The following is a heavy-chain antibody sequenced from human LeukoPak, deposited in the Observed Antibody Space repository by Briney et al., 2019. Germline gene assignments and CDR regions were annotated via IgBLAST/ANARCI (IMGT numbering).Heavy chain of an antibody. CDR3: ARDLRGGSGYSSSWYEVSDY. V-gene: IGHV3-74*01. J-gene: IGHJ4*02. D-gene: IGHD6-13*01. Sequence: GGSLRLSCAASGFTFSSYWMHWVRQAPGKGLVWVSRINSDGSSTSYADSVKGRFTISRDNAKNTLYLQMNSLRAEDAAVYYCARDLRGGSGYSSSWYEVSDYWGQGTLVTVSS. CDR2: INSDGSST. CDR1: GFTFSSYW.